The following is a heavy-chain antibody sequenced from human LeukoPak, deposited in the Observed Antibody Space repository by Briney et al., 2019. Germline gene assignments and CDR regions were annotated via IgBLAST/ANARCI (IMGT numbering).Heavy chain of an antibody. CDR2: ISSSSSYK. Sequence: GGSLRLSCVASGFTLSSYRTNWVRQAPGKGLEWVSSISSSSSYKYYTDSVKGRFTISRDNAKNSLYLQMNSLRAEDTAVYYCARSAAGTHYSGQGTLVTVSS. D-gene: IGHD1-1*01. V-gene: IGHV3-21*01. CDR3: ARSAAGTHY. CDR1: GFTLSSYR. J-gene: IGHJ4*02.